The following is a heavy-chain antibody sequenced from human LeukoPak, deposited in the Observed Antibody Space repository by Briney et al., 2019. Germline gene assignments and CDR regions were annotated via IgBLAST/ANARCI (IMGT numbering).Heavy chain of an antibody. CDR2: IIPIFGIA. Sequence: ASVKVSCKASGGTFSSYAISWVRQAPGQALEWMGRIIPIFGIANYAQKFQGRVTITADKSTSTAYMELSSLRSEDTAVYYCARGPRSTPNWFDPWGQGTLVTVSS. V-gene: IGHV1-69*04. J-gene: IGHJ5*02. CDR3: ARGPRSTPNWFDP. CDR1: GGTFSSYA.